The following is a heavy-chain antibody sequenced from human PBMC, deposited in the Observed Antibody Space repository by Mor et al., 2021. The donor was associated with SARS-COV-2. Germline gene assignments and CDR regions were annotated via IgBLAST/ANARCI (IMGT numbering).Heavy chain of an antibody. D-gene: IGHD3-22*01. CDR2: IYYSGST. Sequence: GLEWIGYIYYSGSTNYNPSLKSRVTISVDTSKNQFSLKLSSVTAADTAMYYCARGADRGDYYDSSGYPWF. V-gene: IGHV4-59*01. CDR3: ARGADRGDYYDSSGYPWF. J-gene: IGHJ5*01.